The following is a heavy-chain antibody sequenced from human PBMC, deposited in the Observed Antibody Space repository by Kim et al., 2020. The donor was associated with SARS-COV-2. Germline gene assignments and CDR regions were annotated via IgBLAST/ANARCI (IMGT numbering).Heavy chain of an antibody. V-gene: IGHV4-34*01. CDR3: ARGRTHEMYCSSTSCYLARRGDAFDI. CDR2: INHSGST. J-gene: IGHJ3*02. D-gene: IGHD2-2*01. CDR1: GGSFSGYY. Sequence: SETLSLTCAVYGGSFSGYYWSWIRQPPGKGLEWIGEINHSGSTNYNPSLKSRVTISVDTSKNQFSLKLSSVTAADTAVYYCARGRTHEMYCSSTSCYLARRGDAFDIWGQGTMVTVSS.